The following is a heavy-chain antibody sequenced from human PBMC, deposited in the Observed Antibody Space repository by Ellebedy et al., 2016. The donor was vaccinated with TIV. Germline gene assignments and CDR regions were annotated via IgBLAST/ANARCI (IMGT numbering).Heavy chain of an antibody. CDR1: GFTFSSYG. Sequence: GESLKISCAASGFTFSSYGMHWVRQAPGKGLEWVAFIRYDGSNKYYADSVKGRFTISRDNSKNTLYLQMNSLRAEDTAVYYCAKAAHYYDSSGYYFFFDYWGQGTLVTVSS. CDR2: IRYDGSNK. CDR3: AKAAHYYDSSGYYFFFDY. J-gene: IGHJ4*02. V-gene: IGHV3-30*02. D-gene: IGHD3-22*01.